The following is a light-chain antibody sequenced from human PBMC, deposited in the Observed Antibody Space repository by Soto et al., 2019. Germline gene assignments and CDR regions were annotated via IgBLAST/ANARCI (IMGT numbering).Light chain of an antibody. V-gene: IGKV1-39*01. Sequence: DIQMTQSPSSLSASVEDRVIITCRASQSISNHLNWYQQKPGKAPKLLIFSASSLQSGVPSRFSGGRSGPDFTLTISSLQPEAFETYYCPHSYSIPPTFGQGTKLDIK. CDR3: PHSYSIPPT. CDR2: SAS. J-gene: IGKJ1*01. CDR1: QSISNH.